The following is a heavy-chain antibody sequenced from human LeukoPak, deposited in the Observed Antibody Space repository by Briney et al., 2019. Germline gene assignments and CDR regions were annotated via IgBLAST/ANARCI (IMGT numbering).Heavy chain of an antibody. Sequence: GGSLRLSCGASGFTFSYYWMSWVRQAPGKGLEWVSYISSSSSTIYYADSVKGRFTISRDNAKNSLYLQMNSLRAEDTAVYYCARGQHTDYIRWGQGTLVTVSS. J-gene: IGHJ4*02. CDR2: ISSSSSTI. D-gene: IGHD3-10*01. V-gene: IGHV3-48*01. CDR1: GFTFSYYW. CDR3: ARGQHTDYIR.